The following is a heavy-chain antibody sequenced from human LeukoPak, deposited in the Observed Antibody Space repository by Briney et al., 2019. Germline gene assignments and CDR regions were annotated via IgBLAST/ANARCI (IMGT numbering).Heavy chain of an antibody. CDR2: ISGSGGST. CDR3: AKASIAVTTPFDY. J-gene: IGHJ4*02. Sequence: PGGSLRLSCAASGFTFSSYAMSWVRRAPGKGLEWVSAISGSGGSTYYADSVKGRFTISRDNSKNTLYLQMNSLRAEDTAVYHCAKASIAVTTPFDYWGQGTLVTVSS. D-gene: IGHD4-17*01. CDR1: GFTFSSYA. V-gene: IGHV3-23*01.